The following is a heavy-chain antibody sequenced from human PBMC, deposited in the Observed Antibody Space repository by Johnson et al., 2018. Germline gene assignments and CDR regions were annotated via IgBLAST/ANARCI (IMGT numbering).Heavy chain of an antibody. J-gene: IGHJ6*02. CDR1: GFTFSDHY. D-gene: IGHD4-17*01. CDR3: AKGRYDGDYEDYYYYGMDV. V-gene: IGHV3-23*04. Sequence: EVQLVESGGGLVQPGGSLRLSCAASGFTFSDHYMDWVRQAPGKGLAWVSGIRVSGGSTYSADSVNGRFTASRDNSKNTLDLQMNSLRAEDTAVYYCAKGRYDGDYEDYYYYGMDVWGQGTTVTVSS. CDR2: IRVSGGST.